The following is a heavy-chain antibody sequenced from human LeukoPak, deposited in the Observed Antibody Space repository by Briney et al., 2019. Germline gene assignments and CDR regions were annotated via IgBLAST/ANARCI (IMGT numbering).Heavy chain of an antibody. V-gene: IGHV1-2*06. CDR2: INPNSGGT. CDR3: ARSRLGYCSGGSCYSGAI. Sequence: RASVKVSCKASGYTFTGYYMHWVRQAPGQGLEWMGQINPNSGGTNYAQKFQGRVTMTRDTSISTAYMELSRLRSDDTAVYYCARSRLGYCSGGSCYSGAIWGQGTMVTVSS. CDR1: GYTFTGYY. J-gene: IGHJ3*02. D-gene: IGHD2-15*01.